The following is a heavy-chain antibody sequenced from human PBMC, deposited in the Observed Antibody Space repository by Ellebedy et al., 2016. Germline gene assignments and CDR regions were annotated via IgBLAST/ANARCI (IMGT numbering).Heavy chain of an antibody. J-gene: IGHJ4*02. CDR1: GFTFSNNW. CDR2: INNYGSIT. Sequence: GGSLRLSXAASGFTFSNNWMHWVRQAPGKGLVWVSRINNYGSITSYADSVKGRFAISRDNAKNSLYLQMNSLRDEDTAVYYCARVSGAVAGKGDYWGQGTLVTVSS. V-gene: IGHV3-74*01. D-gene: IGHD6-19*01. CDR3: ARVSGAVAGKGDY.